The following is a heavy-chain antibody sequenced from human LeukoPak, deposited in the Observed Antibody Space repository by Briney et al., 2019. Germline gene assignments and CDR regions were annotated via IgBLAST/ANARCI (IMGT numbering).Heavy chain of an antibody. V-gene: IGHV3-30*02. CDR3: ARESGITMIEDY. CDR2: IRYDGSNK. Sequence: XGSLXLSCAASGFTFSSYGMHWVRQAPGKGVEGVAFIRYDGSNKYYADSVKGRFTISRDNSKNTLYLQMDSLRAEDTAVYYCARESGITMIEDYWGQGTLVTVSS. D-gene: IGHD3-22*01. CDR1: GFTFSSYG. J-gene: IGHJ4*02.